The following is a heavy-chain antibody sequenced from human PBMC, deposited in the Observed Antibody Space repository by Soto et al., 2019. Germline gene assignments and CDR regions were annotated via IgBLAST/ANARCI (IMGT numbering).Heavy chain of an antibody. Sequence: QVQLVQSGAEVKKPGSSVKVSCKASGGTFSSYAISWVRQAPGQGLEWMGGIIPIFGTANYAQKFQGRVTITADESTSTAYMELSSLRSEDTAVYXXXXXXXXAAALNYYYYGMDVWGQGTTVXX. V-gene: IGHV1-69*01. CDR2: IIPIFGTA. D-gene: IGHD6-25*01. CDR3: XXXXXXAAALNYYYYGMDV. J-gene: IGHJ6*02. CDR1: GGTFSSYA.